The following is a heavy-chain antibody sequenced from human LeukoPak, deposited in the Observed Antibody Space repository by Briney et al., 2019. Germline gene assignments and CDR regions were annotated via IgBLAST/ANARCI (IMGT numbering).Heavy chain of an antibody. CDR1: GYTFTSYG. V-gene: IGHV1-8*02. D-gene: IGHD3-10*01. CDR2: MNPNSGNT. Sequence: ASVKVSCKASGYTFTSYGISWVRQAPGQGLEWMGWMNPNSGNTGYAQKFQGRVTMTRNTSISTAYMELSSLRSEDTAVYYCARNYGSGRYYYYMDVWGKGTTVTISS. J-gene: IGHJ6*03. CDR3: ARNYGSGRYYYYMDV.